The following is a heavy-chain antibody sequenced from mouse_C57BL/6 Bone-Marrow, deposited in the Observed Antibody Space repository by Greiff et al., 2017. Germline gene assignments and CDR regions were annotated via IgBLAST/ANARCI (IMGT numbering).Heavy chain of an antibody. J-gene: IGHJ3*01. V-gene: IGHV7-3*01. CDR3: ARPYYGSSPAWFAY. CDR2: IRNKANGYST. Sequence: EVKVVESGGGLVQPGGSLCLTCAVSGFTFTDYYMSWVRQPPGKALEWLGFIRNKANGYSTEYFASVLGRFTISRDNSQSIHDLQMKALRAEDSATYYCARPYYGSSPAWFAYWGQGTLVTVSA. D-gene: IGHD1-1*01. CDR1: GFTFTDYY.